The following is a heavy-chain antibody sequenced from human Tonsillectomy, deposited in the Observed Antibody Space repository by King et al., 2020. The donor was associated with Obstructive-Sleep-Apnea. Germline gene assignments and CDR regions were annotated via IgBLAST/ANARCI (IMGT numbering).Heavy chain of an antibody. J-gene: IGHJ4*02. V-gene: IGHV4-59*01. Sequence: QLQESGPGLVKPSETLSLTCTVSGGSISSYYWSWIRQPPGKGLEWIGYIYYSGSTNYNPSLKSRVTISVDTSKNQFSLKLSSVTAADTAVYYCARILEYSILSIDYWGQGTLVTVSS. CDR1: GGSISSYY. CDR3: ARILEYSILSIDY. D-gene: IGHD6-6*01. CDR2: IYYSGST.